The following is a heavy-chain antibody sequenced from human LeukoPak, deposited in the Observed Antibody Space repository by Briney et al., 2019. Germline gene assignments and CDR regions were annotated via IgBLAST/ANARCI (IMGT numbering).Heavy chain of an antibody. Sequence: GGSLRLSCAASGFIFSSYSMNWVRQAPGKGLEWVSSISSSSSYIYYADSLKGRFTISRDTAKNSLYLQMNSLRAEDTALYFCAKGGYDLDYYMDVWGKGTTVTISS. D-gene: IGHD5-12*01. CDR3: AKGGYDLDYYMDV. CDR2: ISSSSSYI. V-gene: IGHV3-21*04. J-gene: IGHJ6*03. CDR1: GFIFSSYS.